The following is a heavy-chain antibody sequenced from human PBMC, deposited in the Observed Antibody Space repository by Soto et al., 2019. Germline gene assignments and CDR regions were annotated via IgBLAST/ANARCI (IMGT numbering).Heavy chain of an antibody. Sequence: QVQLVQAGAEVKKPGASVKISCTESGYTFTSYYMHWVRQAPVQGLEWVGIINPSGGSTSYAQKFQGRVTMTRDTSTSTVYMELSSLRSEDTAVYYCASDRCGAYWGQGTLVTVSS. J-gene: IGHJ4*02. CDR3: ASDRCGAY. CDR2: INPSGGST. V-gene: IGHV1-46*01. D-gene: IGHD1-26*01. CDR1: GYTFTSYY.